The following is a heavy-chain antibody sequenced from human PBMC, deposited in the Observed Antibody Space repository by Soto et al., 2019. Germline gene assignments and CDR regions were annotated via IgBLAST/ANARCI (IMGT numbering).Heavy chain of an antibody. CDR3: TRFITMVRGGSGENDY. D-gene: IGHD3-10*01. CDR2: IRSKANSYAT. V-gene: IGHV3-73*01. J-gene: IGHJ4*02. CDR1: GFTFSGSA. Sequence: GGSLRLSCAASGFTFSGSAMHWVRQASGKGLEWVGRIRSKANSYATAYAASVKGRFTISRDDSKNTAYLQMNSLKTEDTAVYYCTRFITMVRGGSGENDYWGQGTLVTVSS.